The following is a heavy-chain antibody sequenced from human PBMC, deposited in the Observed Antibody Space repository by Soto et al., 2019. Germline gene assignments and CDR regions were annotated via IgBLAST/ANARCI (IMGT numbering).Heavy chain of an antibody. J-gene: IGHJ4*01. D-gene: IGHD6-19*01. V-gene: IGHV3-74*01. CDR2: TDSDGSDT. Sequence: GSLRLSGAASGFTFSSYWMYWVRQVPGKWLVWVSRTDSDGSDTSYADSVKGRFTISRDNAKNTLYLQMKSLRAEDTAVYYCARDRGWSLFDYWGQGTLVTVSS. CDR1: GFTFSSYW. CDR3: ARDRGWSLFDY.